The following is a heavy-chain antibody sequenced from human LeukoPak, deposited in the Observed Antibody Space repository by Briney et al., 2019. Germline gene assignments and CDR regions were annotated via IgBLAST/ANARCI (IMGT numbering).Heavy chain of an antibody. J-gene: IGHJ4*02. CDR3: ARSANYFDTSGQDY. Sequence: PGGSLRLSCAASGFIFSSYAMTWVRQAPGKGLEWVSTISGSGGSTCYADSVKGRFTISRDKAKSTLYLQMNSLRVEDTAVYYCARSANYFDTSGQDYWGQGTLVTVSS. CDR1: GFIFSSYA. V-gene: IGHV3-23*01. D-gene: IGHD3-22*01. CDR2: ISGSGGST.